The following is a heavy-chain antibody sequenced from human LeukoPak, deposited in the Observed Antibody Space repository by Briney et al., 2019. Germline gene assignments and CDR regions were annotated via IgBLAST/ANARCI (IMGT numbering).Heavy chain of an antibody. Sequence: GGSLRLSCAASGFTFSSYSMSWVRQAPGKGLEWVSSISSSSSYIYYADSLKGRFTISRDNAENSLYLQMNSLRAEDTSVYYCARGTGSDYDLDYWGQGTLVTVSS. V-gene: IGHV3-21*01. J-gene: IGHJ4*02. CDR2: ISSSSSYI. D-gene: IGHD3-22*01. CDR1: GFTFSSYS. CDR3: ARGTGSDYDLDY.